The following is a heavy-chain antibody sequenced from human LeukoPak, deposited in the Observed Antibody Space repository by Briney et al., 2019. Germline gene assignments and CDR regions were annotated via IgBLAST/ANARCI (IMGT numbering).Heavy chain of an antibody. D-gene: IGHD2-15*01. CDR1: GGSISRSNYY. J-gene: IGHJ4*02. CDR3: VRPLYCSGGTCVDY. CDR2: ISSSGST. Sequence: SETLSLTCTVSGGSISRSNYYWGWIRQPPGTGLEWIGSISSSGSTYYNPSLKSRVTISANTSKNQFSLKLSSVTAADTAVYYCVRPLYCSGGTCVDYWGQGTLATVSS. V-gene: IGHV4-39*01.